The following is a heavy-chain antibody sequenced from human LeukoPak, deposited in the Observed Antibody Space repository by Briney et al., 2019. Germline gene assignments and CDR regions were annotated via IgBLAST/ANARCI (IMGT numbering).Heavy chain of an antibody. Sequence: SLRLSCAASGFTFDDYAMHWVRQAPGKGLEWVSGISWNSGSLGYADSVKGRFTISRDNAKNSLYLQMNSLRAEDTALYYCAKVFNTYFYYYYMDVWGKGTTVTVSS. V-gene: IGHV3-9*01. J-gene: IGHJ6*03. CDR3: AKVFNTYFYYYYMDV. CDR1: GFTFDDYA. CDR2: ISWNSGSL.